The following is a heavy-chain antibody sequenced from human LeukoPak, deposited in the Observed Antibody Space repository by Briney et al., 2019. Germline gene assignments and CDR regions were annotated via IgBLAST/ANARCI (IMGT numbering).Heavy chain of an antibody. V-gene: IGHV1-2*02. Sequence: GASVKVSCKASGYTFTGYYMHWVRQAPGQGLEWMGWINPNSGGTNYAQKFQGRVTMARDTSISTAYMELSRLRSDDTAVYYCATLGLDCSSTSCPDYWGQGTLVTVSS. CDR3: ATLGLDCSSTSCPDY. D-gene: IGHD2-2*01. CDR2: INPNSGGT. CDR1: GYTFTGYY. J-gene: IGHJ4*02.